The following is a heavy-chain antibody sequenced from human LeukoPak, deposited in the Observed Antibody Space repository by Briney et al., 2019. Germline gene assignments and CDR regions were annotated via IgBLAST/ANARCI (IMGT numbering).Heavy chain of an antibody. V-gene: IGHV3-48*04. CDR3: VRDRGTYRPIDY. CDR1: GFTFSTYS. Sequence: GGSLRLSCAASGFTFSTYSMNWVRQAPGKGLEWVSYISSSSFTIHYADSVKGRFTISRDNAKSSLYLQMNSLRAEDTAIYYCVRDRGTYRPIDYWGQGTLVTVSS. J-gene: IGHJ4*02. D-gene: IGHD1-26*01. CDR2: ISSSSFTI.